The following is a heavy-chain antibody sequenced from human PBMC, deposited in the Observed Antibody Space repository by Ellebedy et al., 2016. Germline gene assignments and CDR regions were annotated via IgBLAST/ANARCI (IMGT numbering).Heavy chain of an antibody. V-gene: IGHV3-74*01. CDR1: GFTFSSYW. Sequence: GGSLRLSCAASGFTFSSYWMHWVRQAPGKGLVWVSRINSDGSSTSYADSVKGRFTISRDNAKNTLYLQMNSLRAEDTAVYYCAREGGYSYGRHPYYFDYWGQGTLVTVSS. D-gene: IGHD5-18*01. CDR3: AREGGYSYGRHPYYFDY. J-gene: IGHJ4*02. CDR2: INSDGSST.